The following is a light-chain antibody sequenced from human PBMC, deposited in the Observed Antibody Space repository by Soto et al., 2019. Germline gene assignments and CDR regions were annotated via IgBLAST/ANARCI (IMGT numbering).Light chain of an antibody. CDR3: QQYSSSPLT. V-gene: IGKV3-20*01. Sequence: DIVLAQSPGTLSLSPGERATLSCRASQSVSNSYLAWYQQKPGQAPRLLIYGVSSRATGIPDRFSGSGSGTDFTLTITRLEPEDFAVYYCQQYSSSPLTFGGGTKVDSK. J-gene: IGKJ4*01. CDR2: GVS. CDR1: QSVSNSY.